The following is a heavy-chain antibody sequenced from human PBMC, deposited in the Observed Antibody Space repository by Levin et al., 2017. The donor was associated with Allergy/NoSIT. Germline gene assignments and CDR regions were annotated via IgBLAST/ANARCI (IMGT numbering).Heavy chain of an antibody. CDR2: ISSSSSYI. D-gene: IGHD4-17*01. CDR1: GFTFSSYS. Sequence: KAGGSLRLSCAASGFTFSSYSMNWVRQAPGKGLEWVSSISSSSSYIYYADSVKGRFTISRDNAKNSLYLQMNSLRAEDTAVYYCARAPGRAVMTTVTNFDYWGQGTLVTVSS. V-gene: IGHV3-21*01. J-gene: IGHJ4*02. CDR3: ARAPGRAVMTTVTNFDY.